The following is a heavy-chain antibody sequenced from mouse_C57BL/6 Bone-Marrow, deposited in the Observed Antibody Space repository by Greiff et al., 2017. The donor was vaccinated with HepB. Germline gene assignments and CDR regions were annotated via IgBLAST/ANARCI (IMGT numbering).Heavy chain of an antibody. Sequence: QVQLQQPGAELVKPGASVKLSCKASGYTFTSYWMHWVKQRPGKGLEWIGMIHPNSGSTNYNEKFKSKATLTVDKSSSTAYMQLSSLPSEDSAVYYCARDDYDYFDYWGQGTTLTVSS. D-gene: IGHD2-4*01. V-gene: IGHV1-64*01. J-gene: IGHJ2*01. CDR2: IHPNSGST. CDR1: GYTFTSYW. CDR3: ARDDYDYFDY.